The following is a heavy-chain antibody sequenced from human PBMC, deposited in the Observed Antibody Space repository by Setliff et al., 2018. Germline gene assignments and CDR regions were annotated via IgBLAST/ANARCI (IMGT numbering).Heavy chain of an antibody. J-gene: IGHJ4*02. V-gene: IGHV1-18*01. D-gene: IGHD3-9*01. CDR1: GFMFSTYG. CDR3: ARSSAPSVVLAADFDF. Sequence: ASVKVSCKTSGFMFSTYGLSWVRRAPGQAPEWIGCISGYTGDTNYAPKFRDRVTLTIDPSSTTAYMELRSLKSDDTAFYYCARSSAPSVVLAADFDFWGQGTLVTVSS. CDR2: ISGYTGDT.